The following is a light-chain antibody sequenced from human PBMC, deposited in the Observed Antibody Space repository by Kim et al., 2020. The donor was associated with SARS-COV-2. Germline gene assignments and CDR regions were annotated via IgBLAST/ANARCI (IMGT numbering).Light chain of an antibody. CDR2: LNSDGTH. Sequence: QPVLTQSPSASASLGASVKLTCTLSSGHSSYVIAWHQQQPEKGPRYLMKLNSDGTHSKGDGIPDRFSGSSSGAERYLTISSLQSEDEADYYCQTWGTGVVFVGGTQLTVL. V-gene: IGLV4-69*01. CDR3: QTWGTGVV. J-gene: IGLJ2*01. CDR1: SGHSSYV.